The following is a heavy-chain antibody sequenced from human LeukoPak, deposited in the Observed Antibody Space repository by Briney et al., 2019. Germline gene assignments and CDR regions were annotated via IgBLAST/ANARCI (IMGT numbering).Heavy chain of an antibody. CDR3: AREEQWLVYGAGY. CDR2: INTYIGNR. CDR1: GYSFTSYG. Sequence: ASVKVSCKASGYSFTSYGISRVRQAPGHRLEWMGWINTYIGNRNYPQNVPARVTMTKDPSINTAYIELSRLAYDDTAVYYCAREEQWLVYGAGYWGQGTLVTVSS. V-gene: IGHV1-18*01. J-gene: IGHJ4*02. D-gene: IGHD6-19*01.